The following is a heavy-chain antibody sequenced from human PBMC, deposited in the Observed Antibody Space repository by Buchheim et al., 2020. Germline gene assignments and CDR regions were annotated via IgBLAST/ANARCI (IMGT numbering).Heavy chain of an antibody. V-gene: IGHV3-23*01. J-gene: IGHJ6*02. CDR1: GFTFSSYA. Sequence: EVQLLESGGGLVQPGGSLRLSCAASGFTFSSYAMSWVRQAPGKGLEWVSAISGSGGSTYYADSVKGRFTISRDNSKNTLYLQMNSLRAEETAVYYCAKVKRTANNCSGGSCYHYYYYGMDVWGQGTT. CDR3: AKVKRTANNCSGGSCYHYYYYGMDV. CDR2: ISGSGGST. D-gene: IGHD2-15*01.